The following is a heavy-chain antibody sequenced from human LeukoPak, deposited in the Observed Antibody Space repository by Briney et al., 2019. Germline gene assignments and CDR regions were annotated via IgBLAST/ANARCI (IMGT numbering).Heavy chain of an antibody. J-gene: IGHJ4*02. V-gene: IGHV3-23*01. CDR2: ISGSGGST. Sequence: GGSLRLSCAASGFTFNNYAMSWVRQAPGKGLEWVSAISGSGGSTYYADSVKGRFTISRDNSKNTLYLQMNSLRAEDTAVYYCAKTAPDSSSWYWGDYFDYWGQGTLVTVSS. D-gene: IGHD6-13*01. CDR3: AKTAPDSSSWYWGDYFDY. CDR1: GFTFNNYA.